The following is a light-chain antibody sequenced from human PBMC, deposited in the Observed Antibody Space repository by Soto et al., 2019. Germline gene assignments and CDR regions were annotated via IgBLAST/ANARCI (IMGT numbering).Light chain of an antibody. CDR3: AAWDDSLSVV. Sequence: QSVLTQPPSTSGTPGQWVNISCSGSSSNIGYSFVYWYQQLPGMAPKLLFYSDNQRPAGVPDRFSAFKSGTSASLAISGLRSEDEADYDCAAWDDSLSVVFGGGTKLTVL. V-gene: IGLV1-47*01. J-gene: IGLJ2*01. CDR2: SDN. CDR1: SSNIGYSF.